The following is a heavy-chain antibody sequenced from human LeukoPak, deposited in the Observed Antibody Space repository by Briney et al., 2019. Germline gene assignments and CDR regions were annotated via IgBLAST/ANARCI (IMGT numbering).Heavy chain of an antibody. J-gene: IGHJ4*02. Sequence: GGSLRLSCTASGFTFNNYWMNWVRQAPGKGLEWVANIRQDGSEKYYVDSVKGRFTISRDNAKNSLFLQMNSLRADDTAVYYCARTLAYCSGGSCYGTYFDYWGQGTPVTVSS. V-gene: IGHV3-7*01. CDR1: GFTFNNYW. D-gene: IGHD2-15*01. CDR3: ARTLAYCSGGSCYGTYFDY. CDR2: IRQDGSEK.